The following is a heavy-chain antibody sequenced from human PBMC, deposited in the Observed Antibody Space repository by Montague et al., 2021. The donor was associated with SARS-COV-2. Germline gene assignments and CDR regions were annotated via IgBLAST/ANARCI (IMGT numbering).Heavy chain of an antibody. CDR1: GGSISSYF. CDR2: IYTSAST. Sequence: SETLSLTCTVSGGSISSYFWYWIWQSAGTGLELIGLIYTSASTNYDYSLNIRVTMSVDTSKNQFSLKLSLVTAADTAVYYCARGALFYDSSGYYSDAFDIWGQGTMVTVSS. D-gene: IGHD3-22*01. V-gene: IGHV4-4*07. CDR3: ARGALFYDSSGYYSDAFDI. J-gene: IGHJ3*02.